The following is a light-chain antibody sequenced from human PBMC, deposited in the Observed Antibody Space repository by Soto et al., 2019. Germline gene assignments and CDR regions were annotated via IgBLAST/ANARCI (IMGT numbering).Light chain of an antibody. J-gene: IGKJ2*01. Sequence: EIVMTQSPATLSLSPGERATLSCRASQSLSSNLAWYQQKPGQAPRLLIYGASTRATGIPARFSGSGSGTEFTLTISSLQSEDFAVYYCQQYNNWPLYTFGQGTKLEIK. CDR2: GAS. V-gene: IGKV3-15*01. CDR3: QQYNNWPLYT. CDR1: QSLSSN.